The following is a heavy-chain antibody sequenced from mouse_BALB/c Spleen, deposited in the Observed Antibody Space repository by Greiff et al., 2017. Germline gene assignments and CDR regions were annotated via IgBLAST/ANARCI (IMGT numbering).Heavy chain of an antibody. D-gene: IGHD2-4*01. CDR1: GFTFSSYT. V-gene: IGHV5-12-2*01. CDR3: ARGIYYDSYFDY. CDR2: ISNGGGST. J-gene: IGHJ2*01. Sequence: EVKLMESGGGLVQPGGSLKLSCAASGFTFSSYTMSWVRQTPEKRLEWVAYISNGGGSTYYPDTVKGRFTISRDNAKNTLYLQMSSLKSEDTAMYYCARGIYYDSYFDYWGQGTTLTVSS.